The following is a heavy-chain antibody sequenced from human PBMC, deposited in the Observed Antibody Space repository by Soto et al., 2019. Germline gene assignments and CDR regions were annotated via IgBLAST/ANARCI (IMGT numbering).Heavy chain of an antibody. V-gene: IGHV2-5*02. CDR3: VHGTLGSYGHVYFNY. CDR2: IYWDDDK. J-gene: IGHJ4*02. D-gene: IGHD5-18*01. Sequence: SGPTLVNPTQTLTLTCSLSGFSVSSNGARVGWIRQPPGKALEWLALIYWDDDKKYNPSLKSRLTITKDTSENQVVLTLTDVDPADTATYYCVHGTLGSYGHVYFNYWGQGTLVTVSS. CDR1: GFSVSSNGAR.